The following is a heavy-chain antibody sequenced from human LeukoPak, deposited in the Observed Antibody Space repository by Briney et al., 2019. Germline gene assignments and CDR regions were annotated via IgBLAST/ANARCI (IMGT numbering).Heavy chain of an antibody. CDR1: GGSISSYS. CDR3: ARGYDYVWGSYIDY. Sequence: SETLSLTCTVSGGSISSYSWSWIRQPPGKGLEWIGYIYHSGSTYYNPSLKSRVTISVDRSKNQFSLKLSSVTAADTAVYYCARGYDYVWGSYIDYWGQGTLVTVSS. CDR2: IYHSGST. D-gene: IGHD3-16*01. J-gene: IGHJ4*02. V-gene: IGHV4-30-2*01.